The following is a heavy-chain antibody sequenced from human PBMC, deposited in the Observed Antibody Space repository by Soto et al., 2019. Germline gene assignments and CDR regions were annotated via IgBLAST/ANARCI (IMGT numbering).Heavy chain of an antibody. CDR3: ARGGSGSFHSYFDY. J-gene: IGHJ4*02. D-gene: IGHD1-26*01. CDR2: ISSSSSYI. V-gene: IGHV3-21*01. CDR1: GFTFSSYS. Sequence: EVQLVESGGGLVMPGGSLRLSCAASGFTFSSYSMNWVRQAPGKGLEWVSSISSSSSYIYYADSVKGRFTISRDNAKNSLYLQMNSLRAEDTAVYYCARGGSGSFHSYFDYWGQGTLVTVSS.